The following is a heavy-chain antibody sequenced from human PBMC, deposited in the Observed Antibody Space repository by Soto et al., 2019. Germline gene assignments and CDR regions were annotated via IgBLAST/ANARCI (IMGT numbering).Heavy chain of an antibody. CDR2: IYYSGST. Sequence: SETLSLTCTVSGGSISSYYWSWIRQPPGKGLEWIGYIYYSGSTNYNPSLKSRVTISVDTSKDQFSLKLSSVTAADTAVYYCARQGYDSSGYYYVSNYFDYWGQGTLVTSPQ. V-gene: IGHV4-59*01. J-gene: IGHJ4*02. CDR1: GGSISSYY. D-gene: IGHD3-22*01. CDR3: ARQGYDSSGYYYVSNYFDY.